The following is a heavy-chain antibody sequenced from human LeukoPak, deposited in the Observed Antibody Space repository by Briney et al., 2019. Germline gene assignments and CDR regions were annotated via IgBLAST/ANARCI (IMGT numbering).Heavy chain of an antibody. Sequence: SETLSLTCTVSRGSINNYYWTRIRKPPGKGQELIGHMYYSGNTNYNPSLKSQVTISVDTSKNQYSLKLTSMTATDTAVYYCAKDPPYGWGSDNWGQGTLVTVSS. D-gene: IGHD3-16*01. J-gene: IGHJ4*02. CDR2: MYYSGNT. V-gene: IGHV4-59*01. CDR3: AKDPPYGWGSDN. CDR1: RGSINNYY.